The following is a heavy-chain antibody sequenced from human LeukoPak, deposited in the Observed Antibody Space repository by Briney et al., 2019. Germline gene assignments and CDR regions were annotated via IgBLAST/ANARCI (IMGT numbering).Heavy chain of an antibody. D-gene: IGHD3-9*01. J-gene: IGHJ4*02. CDR1: GYTFTSYY. V-gene: IGHV1-18*04. Sequence: ASVKVSCKASGYTFTSYYMNWVRQAPGQGLEWMGWISAYNGNTNYAQKLQGRVTMTTDTSTSTAYMELRSLRSDDTAVYYCARVMYYDILTGYYKGSWDYWGQGTLVTVSS. CDR2: ISAYNGNT. CDR3: ARVMYYDILTGYYKGSWDY.